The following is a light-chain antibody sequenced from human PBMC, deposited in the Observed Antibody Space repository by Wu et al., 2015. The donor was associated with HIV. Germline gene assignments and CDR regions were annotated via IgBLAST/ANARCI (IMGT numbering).Light chain of an antibody. J-gene: IGKJ2*03. Sequence: EIVLTQSPATLSLSPGETTTLSCRASQNIDTYLVWYQQRPAQAPRLLIYDASNRATGVPDRFTASGSGTDFTLTISSLKPEDFAVYYCQQRYTGRSFGQGTKLEIK. V-gene: IGKV3-11*01. CDR1: QNIDTY. CDR2: DAS. CDR3: QQRYTGRS.